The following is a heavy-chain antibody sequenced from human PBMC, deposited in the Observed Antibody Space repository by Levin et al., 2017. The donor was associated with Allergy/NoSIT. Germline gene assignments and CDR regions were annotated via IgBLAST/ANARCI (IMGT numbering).Heavy chain of an antibody. D-gene: IGHD3-22*01. CDR2: IWYDGSNK. J-gene: IGHJ3*02. V-gene: IGHV3-33*01. Sequence: GESLKISCAASGFTFSSYGMHWVRQAPGKGLEWVAVIWYDGSNKYYADSVKGRFTISRDNSKNTLYLQMNSLRAEDTAVYYCARESSVGVNAFDIWGQGTMVTVSS. CDR3: ARESSVGVNAFDI. CDR1: GFTFSSYG.